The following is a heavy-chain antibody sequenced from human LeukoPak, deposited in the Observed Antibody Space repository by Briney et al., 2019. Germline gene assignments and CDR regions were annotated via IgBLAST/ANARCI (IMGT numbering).Heavy chain of an antibody. CDR3: ARGVQGSFDI. CDR2: IYYTGTT. J-gene: IGHJ3*02. CDR1: GGSINNYY. Sequence: SETLSLTCAVSGGSINNYYWSWIRQPPGKGLELIVYIYYTGTTDYNPPLKSRVTISVDTSKNQFSLKLSSVTAADTAVYYCARGVQGSFDIWGQGTMVTVSS. V-gene: IGHV4-59*01.